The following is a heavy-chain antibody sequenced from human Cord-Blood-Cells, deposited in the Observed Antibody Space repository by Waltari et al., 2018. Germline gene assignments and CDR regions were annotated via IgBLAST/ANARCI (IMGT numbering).Heavy chain of an antibody. CDR3: ARDHCSSTSCYYYYYMDV. Sequence: QVQLVQSGAEVKKPGASVKVSCKASGYTFTGYYMHWVRQAPGQGLEWMGWINPNSGGTNYAQKVQGRVTMTRDTSISTAYMELSRLRSDDTAVYYCARDHCSSTSCYYYYYMDVWGKGTTVTVSS. CDR2: INPNSGGT. CDR1: GYTFTGYY. D-gene: IGHD2-2*01. J-gene: IGHJ6*03. V-gene: IGHV1-2*02.